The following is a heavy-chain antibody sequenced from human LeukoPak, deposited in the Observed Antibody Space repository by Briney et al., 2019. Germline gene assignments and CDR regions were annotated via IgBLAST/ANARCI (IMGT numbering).Heavy chain of an antibody. CDR3: VRGEFVDYYGSGSYSDWFDP. V-gene: IGHV4-34*01. Sequence: SETLSLTCAVYGGSFSGYYWSWIRQPPGKGLEWIGEINHSGSTNYNPSLKSRVTISVDTSKNQFSLKLSSVTAADTAVYYCVRGEFVDYYGSGSYSDWFDPWGQGTLVTVSS. J-gene: IGHJ5*02. D-gene: IGHD3-10*01. CDR2: INHSGST. CDR1: GGSFSGYY.